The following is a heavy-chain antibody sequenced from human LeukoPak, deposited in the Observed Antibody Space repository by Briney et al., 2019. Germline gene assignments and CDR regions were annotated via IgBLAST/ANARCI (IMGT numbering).Heavy chain of an antibody. D-gene: IGHD1-1*01. CDR3: ARENGRGYFDY. Sequence: GGSLRLSCAASGFTFSSYDMHWVRQATGKGLEWVSAIGTAGDTYYPGSVKGRFTISRENAKNSLYLQMNSLRAGDTAVYYRARENGRGYFDYWGQGTLVTVSS. CDR2: IGTAGDT. V-gene: IGHV3-13*01. CDR1: GFTFSSYD. J-gene: IGHJ4*02.